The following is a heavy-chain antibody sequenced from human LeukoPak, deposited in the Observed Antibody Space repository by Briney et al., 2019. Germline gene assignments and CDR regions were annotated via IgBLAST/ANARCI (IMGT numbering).Heavy chain of an antibody. Sequence: GGSLRLSCAASGFTFSSYAMSWVRQAPGKGLEWVSGISGSGGSTYYAHSVKGPFTISRDNSKNTLYLQLNSLRAEDTAIYYCTKPQGSSWYEFDSWGQGTLVTVSS. CDR2: ISGSGGST. V-gene: IGHV3-23*01. D-gene: IGHD6-13*01. J-gene: IGHJ4*02. CDR1: GFTFSSYA. CDR3: TKPQGSSWYEFDS.